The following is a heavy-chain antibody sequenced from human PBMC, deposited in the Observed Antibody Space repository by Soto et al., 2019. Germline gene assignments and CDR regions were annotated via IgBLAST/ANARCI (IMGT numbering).Heavy chain of an antibody. D-gene: IGHD4-17*01. J-gene: IGHJ6*03. CDR2: ISAYNGNT. CDR1: GYTFTSYG. V-gene: IGHV1-18*01. CDR3: ARSGDDYGYYYYYYMDV. Sequence: GASVKVSCKASGYTFTSYGISWVRQAPGQGLEWMGWISAYNGNTNYAQKLQGRVTMTTDTSTSTAYMELRSLRSDDTAVYYCARSGDDYGYYYYYYMDVWGKATTLTVSS.